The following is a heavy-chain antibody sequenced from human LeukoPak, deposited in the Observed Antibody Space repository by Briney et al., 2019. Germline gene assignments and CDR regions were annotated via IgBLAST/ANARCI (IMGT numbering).Heavy chain of an antibody. CDR1: GGSISSYY. V-gene: IGHV4-59*08. D-gene: IGHD2-15*01. CDR3: ARLTPSGYYYYGMDV. CDR2: IYYSGST. J-gene: IGHJ6*02. Sequence: SETLSLTCTDSGGSISSYYWSWIRQPPGKGLEWIGYIYYSGSTNYNPSLKSRVTISVDTSKNQFSLKLSSVTAADTAVYYCARLTPSGYYYYGMDVWGQGTTVTVSS.